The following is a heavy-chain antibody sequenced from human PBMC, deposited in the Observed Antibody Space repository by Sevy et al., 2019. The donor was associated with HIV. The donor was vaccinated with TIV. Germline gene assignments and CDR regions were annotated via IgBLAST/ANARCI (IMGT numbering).Heavy chain of an antibody. Sequence: GGSRRLSCQAYAFTFSNFWMQWVRQAPGKGLEWVANIRQDGNELYYVDSVKGRFTISRDNAYNALYIQMDGLRVEDTAVYYCGSRYFDLWGQGTLVTVSS. CDR2: IRQDGNEL. J-gene: IGHJ4*02. CDR1: AFTFSNFW. V-gene: IGHV3-7*01. CDR3: GSRYFDL.